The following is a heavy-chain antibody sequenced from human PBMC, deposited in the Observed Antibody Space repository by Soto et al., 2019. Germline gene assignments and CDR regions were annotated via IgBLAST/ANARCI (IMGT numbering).Heavy chain of an antibody. D-gene: IGHD4-17*01. J-gene: IGHJ5*02. CDR3: ARGVKYGAYSRWFDP. CDR1: GNAFTSYD. Sequence: QVQLVQSGAEVKKPGASVKVSCKASGNAFTSYDINWVRQATGQGREYLGWMNPNSGNTAYVQKFQGRVTMTWDTSITTAYMELSSLRSEDTAVYFCARGVKYGAYSRWFDPWGLGTLVTVSS. V-gene: IGHV1-8*01. CDR2: MNPNSGNT.